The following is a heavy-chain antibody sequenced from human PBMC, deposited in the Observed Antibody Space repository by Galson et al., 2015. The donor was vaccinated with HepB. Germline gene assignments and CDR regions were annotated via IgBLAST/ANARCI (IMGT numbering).Heavy chain of an antibody. J-gene: IGHJ1*01. Sequence: SVKVSCKASGYTFTTYDVNWVRQAPGRGLEWVGWMNPKSGNIGFAQRFQGRVTLTRGISMNTDYMDLSSLTTDDTAVYYCVYWGHSLHWGQGTLITVSS. V-gene: IGHV1-8*01. D-gene: IGHD2-8*02. CDR2: MNPKSGNI. CDR3: VYWGHSLH. CDR1: GYTFTTYD.